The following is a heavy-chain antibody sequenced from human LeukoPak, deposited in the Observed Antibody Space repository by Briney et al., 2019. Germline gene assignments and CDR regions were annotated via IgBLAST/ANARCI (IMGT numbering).Heavy chain of an antibody. CDR1: GGTFSSYA. CDR3: ARVDTAMVTPYYYYYGMDV. CDR2: IIPIFGTA. V-gene: IGHV1-69*13. D-gene: IGHD5-18*01. J-gene: IGHJ6*02. Sequence: ASVKVSCKASGGTFSSYAISWVRQAPGQGLEWMGGIIPIFGTANYAQKFQGRVTITADESTSTAYMELRSLRSDDTAVYYCARVDTAMVTPYYYYYGMDVWGQGTTVTVSS.